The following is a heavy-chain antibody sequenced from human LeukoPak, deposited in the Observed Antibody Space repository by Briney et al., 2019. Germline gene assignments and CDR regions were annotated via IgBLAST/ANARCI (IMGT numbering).Heavy chain of an antibody. J-gene: IGHJ4*02. D-gene: IGHD5-24*01. Sequence: GGSLRLSCAASGFTFSSYWMTWVRQAPGKGLQWVANIKQDGSEKYYVDSVKVRFTISRDNAKNSLYLQMDSLRTEDTAVYYCARVLDGNWGQGTLVTVSS. V-gene: IGHV3-7*01. CDR2: IKQDGSEK. CDR1: GFTFSSYW. CDR3: ARVLDGN.